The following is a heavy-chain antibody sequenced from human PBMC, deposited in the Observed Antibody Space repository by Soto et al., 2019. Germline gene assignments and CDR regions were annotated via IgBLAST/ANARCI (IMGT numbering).Heavy chain of an antibody. CDR3: ARVRDSSGYYYVPPDYYGMDV. V-gene: IGHV1-18*01. J-gene: IGHJ6*02. D-gene: IGHD3-22*01. CDR2: ISAYNGNT. Sequence: ASVKVSCKASGYTFTSYGISWVRQAPGQGLEWMGWISAYNGNTNYAQKLQGRVTMTTDTSTSTAYMELRSLRSDDTAVYYCARVRDSSGYYYVPPDYYGMDVWGQGNTVTVSS. CDR1: GYTFTSYG.